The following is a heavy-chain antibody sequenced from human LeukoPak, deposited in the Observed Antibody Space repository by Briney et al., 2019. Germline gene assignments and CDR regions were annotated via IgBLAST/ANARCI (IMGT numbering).Heavy chain of an antibody. Sequence: PSETLSLTCTLSGGSIRSYFWSWIRQPPGKGLEWIGHIYSSGSTTYTPSLQGRVTISLDTSKNQFSLKLSSVTAADTAVYYCARHYDSGSYPLDFWGQGTLVTVSS. J-gene: IGHJ4*02. D-gene: IGHD3-10*01. CDR3: ARHYDSGSYPLDF. V-gene: IGHV4-59*08. CDR2: IYSSGST. CDR1: GGSIRSYF.